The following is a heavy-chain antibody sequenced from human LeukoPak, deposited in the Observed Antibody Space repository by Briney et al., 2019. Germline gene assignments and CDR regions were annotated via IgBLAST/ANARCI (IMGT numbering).Heavy chain of an antibody. J-gene: IGHJ4*02. D-gene: IGHD6-13*01. V-gene: IGHV4-38-2*02. CDR1: GYSISSGYY. CDR2: IYYSGST. CDR3: ARDPYSSSWSDY. Sequence: SETLSLTCTVSGYSISSGYYWGWIRQPPGKGLEWIGSIYYSGSTYYNPSLKSRVTISVDTSKNQFSLKLSSVTAADTAVYYCARDPYSSSWSDYWGQGTLVTVSS.